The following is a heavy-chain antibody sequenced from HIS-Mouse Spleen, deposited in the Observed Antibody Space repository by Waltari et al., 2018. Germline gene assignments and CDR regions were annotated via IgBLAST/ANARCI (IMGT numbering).Heavy chain of an antibody. CDR1: GGSFSAYY. D-gene: IGHD6-6*01. J-gene: IGHJ4*02. CDR2: INHSGST. Sequence: QVQLQQWGAGLLKPSETLSLTCAVYGGSFSAYYWSWIRQPPGKGLEWIGEINHSGSTNYNPSLKSRVTISVDTSKNQFSLKLSSVTAADTCARAGYSSSSFDYWGQGTLVTVSS. V-gene: IGHV4-34*01. CDR3: YSSSSFDY.